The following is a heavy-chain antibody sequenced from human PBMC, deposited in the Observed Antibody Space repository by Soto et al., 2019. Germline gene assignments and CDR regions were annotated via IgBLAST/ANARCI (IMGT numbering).Heavy chain of an antibody. CDR1: GFTFSGSA. D-gene: IGHD2-15*01. V-gene: IGHV3-73*01. CDR2: IRSKANSYAT. J-gene: IGHJ4*02. CDR3: TRLTCSGGSCYQHPDY. Sequence: EVQLVESGGGLVQPGGSLKLSCAASGFTFSGSAMHWVRQASGKGLEWVGRIRSKANSYATAYAASVKGRFTISRDDSKNTAYLQMNSLKTEDTAVYYCTRLTCSGGSCYQHPDYWGQGTLVTVSS.